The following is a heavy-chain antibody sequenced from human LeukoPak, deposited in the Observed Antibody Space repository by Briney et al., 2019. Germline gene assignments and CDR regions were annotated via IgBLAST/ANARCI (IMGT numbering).Heavy chain of an antibody. Sequence: NPGGSLRLSCAASGXTFSDCYMNWIRQAPGKGLEWVSYVSCGSTYTNYADSVKGRFTVSRDNAKNSLSLQMSSLRAEDTAVYYCARSPYESGTPPTRLENWGQGTLVTVSS. CDR1: GXTFSDCY. CDR3: ARSPYESGTPPTRLEN. V-gene: IGHV3-11*03. D-gene: IGHD3-10*01. J-gene: IGHJ4*02. CDR2: VSCGSTYT.